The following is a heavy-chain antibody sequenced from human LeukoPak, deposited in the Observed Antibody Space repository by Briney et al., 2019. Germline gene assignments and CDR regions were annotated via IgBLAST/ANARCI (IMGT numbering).Heavy chain of an antibody. CDR1: GFTFSDYY. J-gene: IGHJ4*02. CDR2: ISSSGSTI. CDR3: ARDTTYYYDSSGYLDY. Sequence: GGSLRLSCAASGFTFSDYYMSWSRQAPGKGLEWVSYISSSGSTIYYADSVKGRFTISRDNAKNSLYLQMNSLRAEDTAVYYCARDTTYYYDSSGYLDYWGQGTLVTVSS. D-gene: IGHD3-22*01. V-gene: IGHV3-11*01.